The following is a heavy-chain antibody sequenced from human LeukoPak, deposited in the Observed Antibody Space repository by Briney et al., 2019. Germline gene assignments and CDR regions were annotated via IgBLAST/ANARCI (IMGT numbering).Heavy chain of an antibody. CDR3: AKLGYCRSTSCYGAYYYYMDV. CDR1: GFTFSSYA. Sequence: PGGSLRLSCAASGFTFSSYAMSWVRQAPGKGLEWVSSISGSGGSIYYADSVKGRFTISRDNAKNTLYLQMNSLRAEDTAVYYCAKLGYCRSTSCYGAYYYYMDVWGKGTTVTVSS. D-gene: IGHD2-2*01. V-gene: IGHV3-23*01. CDR2: ISGSGGSI. J-gene: IGHJ6*03.